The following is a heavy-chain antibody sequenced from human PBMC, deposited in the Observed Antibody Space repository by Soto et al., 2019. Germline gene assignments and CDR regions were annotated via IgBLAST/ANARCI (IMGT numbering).Heavy chain of an antibody. Sequence: PGGSLRLSCAASGFTFSSYGMHWVRQAPGKGLEWVAVISYDGSNKYYADSVKGRFTISRDNSKNTLYLQMNSLRAEDTAVYYCAKEQAIAVVDYWGQGTLVTVSS. CDR2: ISYDGSNK. CDR3: AKEQAIAVVDY. J-gene: IGHJ4*02. V-gene: IGHV3-30*18. D-gene: IGHD6-19*01. CDR1: GFTFSSYG.